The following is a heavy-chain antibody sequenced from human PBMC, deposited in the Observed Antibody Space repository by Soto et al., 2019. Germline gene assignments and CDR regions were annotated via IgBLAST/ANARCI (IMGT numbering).Heavy chain of an antibody. CDR3: ARLDCSGGACYSWQGYFDY. CDR2: FYYSGST. D-gene: IGHD2-15*01. J-gene: IGHJ4*02. V-gene: IGHV4-31*03. Sequence: TXSLPCTFSGGSISSVGYYWNWIRQHPGKGLEWIGYFYYSGSTYYNPSLKSRVTISVDTSKNQFSLRLNSVTPADTAVYYCARLDCSGGACYSWQGYFDYWGRGSLVSVSS. CDR1: GGSISSVGYY.